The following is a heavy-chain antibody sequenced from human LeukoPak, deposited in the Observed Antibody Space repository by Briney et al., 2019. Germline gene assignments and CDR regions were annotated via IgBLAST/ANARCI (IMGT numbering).Heavy chain of an antibody. CDR1: GFTLSSNY. CDR2: IYSGWST. J-gene: IGHJ4*02. V-gene: IGHV3-53*01. D-gene: IGHD1-1*01. Sequence: GVPLRLSCAASGFTLSSNYMSWVRQAPGKGLEWVSAIYSGWSTYYADSVKGLFTISRDNSKNTLYLLMNTQRVEDTAVYYCASDGKSSLWGQGTLVTVSS. CDR3: ASDGKSSL.